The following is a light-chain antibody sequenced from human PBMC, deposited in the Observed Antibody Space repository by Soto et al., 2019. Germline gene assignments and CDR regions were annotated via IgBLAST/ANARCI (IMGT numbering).Light chain of an antibody. J-gene: IGLJ2*01. CDR2: EVS. CDR1: SSDVGGYNY. Sequence: QSVLTQPPSASGSPGQSVTISCTGTSSDVGGYNYVSWYQQHPGKAPKLMIYEVSKRPSGVPDRFSGSKSGNTASLTVSGRQAEDEADYYCSSYAGSNNLIVGGGTKLTVL. CDR3: SSYAGSNNLI. V-gene: IGLV2-8*01.